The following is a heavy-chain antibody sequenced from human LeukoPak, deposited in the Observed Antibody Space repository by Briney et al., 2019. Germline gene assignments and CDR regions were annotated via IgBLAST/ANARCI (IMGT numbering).Heavy chain of an antibody. J-gene: IGHJ4*02. CDR3: ARQDYDTSGYFPYYFDY. D-gene: IGHD3-22*01. CDR1: GGSISGYY. CDR2: IYYSGST. V-gene: IGHV4-59*08. Sequence: KPSETQSLTCTVSGGSISGYYWSWIRQPPGKGPEWIGHIYYSGSTNYNPSLKSRVTMSVDTSKNQFSLKLSSVTAADTAVYYCARQDYDTSGYFPYYFDYWGQGTLVTVPS.